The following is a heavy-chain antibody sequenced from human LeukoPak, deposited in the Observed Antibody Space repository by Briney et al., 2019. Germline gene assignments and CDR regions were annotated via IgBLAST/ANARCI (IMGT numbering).Heavy chain of an antibody. CDR1: GFTFSSYW. CDR2: INSDGSST. Sequence: QAGGSLRLSCAASGFTFSSYWMHWVRQAPGKGLVWVSRINSDGSSTSYADSVKGRFTISRDNAKNTLYLQMNSLGAEDTAVYYCAREGDTANFDYWGQGTLVTVSS. V-gene: IGHV3-74*01. CDR3: AREGDTANFDY. D-gene: IGHD5-18*01. J-gene: IGHJ4*02.